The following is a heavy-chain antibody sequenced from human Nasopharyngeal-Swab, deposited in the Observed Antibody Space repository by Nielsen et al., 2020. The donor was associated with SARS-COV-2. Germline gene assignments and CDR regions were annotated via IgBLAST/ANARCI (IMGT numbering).Heavy chain of an antibody. CDR1: GDRVSSNSAA. Sequence: SQTLSLTCSISGDRVSSNSAAWNWIRQSPSRGLEWLGRTYYRSKWYNDYAVFVKSRITINPDTSKNQFSLQLNSVTPEDTAVYYCARDNYDYVWGRRYYFDYWGQGTLVTVSS. D-gene: IGHD3-16*01. V-gene: IGHV6-1*01. CDR2: TYYRSKWYN. J-gene: IGHJ4*02. CDR3: ARDNYDYVWGRRYYFDY.